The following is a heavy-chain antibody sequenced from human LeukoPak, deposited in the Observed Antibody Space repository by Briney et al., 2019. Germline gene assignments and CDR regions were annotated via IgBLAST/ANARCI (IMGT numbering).Heavy chain of an antibody. V-gene: IGHV4-30-4*07. Sequence: SETLSLTCAVSGGSISSGGYSWSWIRQPPGKGLEWIGYIYYSGSTYYNPSLKSRVTISVDTSKNQFSLKLSSVTAADTAAYYCARVGITIFGVAPEGNWFDPWGQGTLVTVSS. D-gene: IGHD3-3*01. CDR3: ARVGITIFGVAPEGNWFDP. J-gene: IGHJ5*02. CDR2: IYYSGST. CDR1: GGSISSGGYS.